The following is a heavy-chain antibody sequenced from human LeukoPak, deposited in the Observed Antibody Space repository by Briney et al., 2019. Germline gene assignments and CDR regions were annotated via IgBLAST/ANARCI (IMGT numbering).Heavy chain of an antibody. D-gene: IGHD3-10*02. CDR1: GFTFSSYW. CDR3: ARGGLDVPGMDV. Sequence: PGGSLRLSCAASGFTFSSYWMHWVRQAPGKGLVWVSRINSDGSSTSYADSVKGRFTISRDNAKNTLYLQMNSLRAEDTAVYYCARGGLDVPGMDVWGQGTTVTVSS. J-gene: IGHJ6*02. CDR2: INSDGSST. V-gene: IGHV3-74*01.